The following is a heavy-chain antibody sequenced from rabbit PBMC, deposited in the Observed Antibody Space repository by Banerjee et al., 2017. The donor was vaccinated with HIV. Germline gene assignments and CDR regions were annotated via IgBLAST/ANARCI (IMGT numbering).Heavy chain of an antibody. CDR3: ARDIYDDYAGYAFNL. D-gene: IGHD2-1*01. J-gene: IGHJ4*01. V-gene: IGHV1S45*01. Sequence: QEQLEESGGDLVKPGGTLTLTCTASGFSFSNKYVMCWVRQAPGKGLEWIACINSSSGNTVYATWAKGRFTISKTSSTTVTLQMTSLTAADTATYFCARDIYDDYAGYAFNLWGPGTLVTVS. CDR1: GFSFSNKYV. CDR2: INSSSGNT.